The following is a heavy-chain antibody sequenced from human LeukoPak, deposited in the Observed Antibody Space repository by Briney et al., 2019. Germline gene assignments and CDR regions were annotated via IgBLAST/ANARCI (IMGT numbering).Heavy chain of an antibody. J-gene: IGHJ5*02. Sequence: PSETLSLTCTVSGGSISSSSYYWGWIRQPPGKGLEWIGSIYYSGSTYYNPSLKSRVTISVDTSKNQFSLKLSSVTAADTAVYYCARHDDCSSTSCYENWFDPWGQGTLVTVSS. CDR2: IYYSGST. CDR3: ARHDDCSSTSCYENWFDP. CDR1: GGSISSSSYY. V-gene: IGHV4-39*01. D-gene: IGHD2-2*01.